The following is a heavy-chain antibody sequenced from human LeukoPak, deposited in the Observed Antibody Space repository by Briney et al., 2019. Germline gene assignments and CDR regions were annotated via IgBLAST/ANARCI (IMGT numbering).Heavy chain of an antibody. V-gene: IGHV3-48*01. CDR1: GFTFSSYS. CDR3: ARASYYDTIDY. D-gene: IGHD3-22*01. J-gene: IGHJ4*02. Sequence: GGSLRLSCAASGFTFSSYSMNWVRQAPGKGLEWVSYISSSSSTIYYADSVKGRFTISRDNAKNSLYLQMNSLRAEDTAVYYCARASYYDTIDYWGQGTLVTVSS. CDR2: ISSSSSTI.